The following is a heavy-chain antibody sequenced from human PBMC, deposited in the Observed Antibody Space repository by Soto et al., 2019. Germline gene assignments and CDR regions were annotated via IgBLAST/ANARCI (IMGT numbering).Heavy chain of an antibody. CDR2: IYYSGST. Sequence: SETLSLTCTVSGGSISSYYWSWIRQPPGKGLEWIGYIYYSGSTNYNPSLKSRVTISVDTSKNPFSLKLSSVTAADTAVYYCARGYNWNYEGPNYFDYWGQGTLVTVSS. CDR3: ARGYNWNYEGPNYFDY. D-gene: IGHD1-7*01. V-gene: IGHV4-59*01. J-gene: IGHJ4*02. CDR1: GGSISSYY.